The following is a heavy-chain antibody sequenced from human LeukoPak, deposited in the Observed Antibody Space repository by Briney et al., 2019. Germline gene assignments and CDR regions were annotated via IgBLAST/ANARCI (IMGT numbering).Heavy chain of an antibody. D-gene: IGHD3-3*01. CDR1: GFIFSNFG. J-gene: IGHJ4*02. CDR3: AKGFHRFVDF. CDR2: ISYDGSNS. V-gene: IGHV3-30*18. Sequence: AGGSLRLSCAASGFIFSNFGMHWVRQAPGKGLDWVAFISYDGSNSYYADSVKGRFIISRDNSKDTLHLQMDSLRAEDTAVYYCAKGFHRFVDFWGQGTLVTVSS.